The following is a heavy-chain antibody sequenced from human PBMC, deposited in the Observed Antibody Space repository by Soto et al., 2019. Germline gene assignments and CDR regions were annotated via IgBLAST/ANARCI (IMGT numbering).Heavy chain of an antibody. CDR2: INAYNGNT. V-gene: IGHV1-18*01. CDR3: ASPARNYDFWSGYSFDI. CDR1: GYTFTSYG. J-gene: IGHJ3*02. Sequence: SVKVSCKASGYTFTSYGISWVRQAPGQGLEWMGWINAYNGNTNYAQKLQGRVTMTTDTSTSTAYMELRSLRSEDTAVYYCASPARNYDFWSGYSFDIWGQGTMVTVSS. D-gene: IGHD3-3*01.